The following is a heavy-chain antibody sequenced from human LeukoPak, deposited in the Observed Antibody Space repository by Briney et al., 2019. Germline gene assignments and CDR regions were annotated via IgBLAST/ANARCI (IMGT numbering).Heavy chain of an antibody. V-gene: IGHV3-21*01. J-gene: IGHJ6*04. CDR1: GFTFSSYS. Sequence: GGSLRLSCAASGFTFSSYSMNWVRQAPGKGLEWVSSISSSSSYIYYAVSVKGRFTISRDNAKNSLYLQMNSLRAEDTAVYYCAREGYSYGLGPYGMDVWGKGTTVTVSS. D-gene: IGHD5-18*01. CDR3: AREGYSYGLGPYGMDV. CDR2: ISSSSSYI.